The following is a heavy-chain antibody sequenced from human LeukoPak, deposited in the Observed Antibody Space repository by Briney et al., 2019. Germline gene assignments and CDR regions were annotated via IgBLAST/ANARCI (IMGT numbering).Heavy chain of an antibody. CDR1: GGSISSYY. V-gene: IGHV4-59*08. CDR2: IYYSGST. CDR3: ARRSNRPIDFAYYFDY. Sequence: SETLSFTCTVSGGSISSYYWSWIRQPPGKGLEWIGYIYYSGSTNYNPSLKSRVTISVDTSKNQFSLKLSSVTAADTAVYYCARRSNRPIDFAYYFDYWGQGTLVTVSS. J-gene: IGHJ4*02. D-gene: IGHD3-3*01.